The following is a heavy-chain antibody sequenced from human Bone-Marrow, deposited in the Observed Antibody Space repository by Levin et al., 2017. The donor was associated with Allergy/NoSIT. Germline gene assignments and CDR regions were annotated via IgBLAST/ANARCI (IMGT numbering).Heavy chain of an antibody. D-gene: IGHD5-18*01. Sequence: SETLSLTCTVSGGSISSYYWSWIRQPPGKGLEWIGYIYYSGSTNYNPSLKSRVTISVDTSKNQFSLKLSSVTAADTAVYYCARTHVDTAMDYWYFDLWGRGTLVTVSS. CDR3: ARTHVDTAMDYWYFDL. V-gene: IGHV4-59*08. J-gene: IGHJ2*01. CDR2: IYYSGST. CDR1: GGSISSYY.